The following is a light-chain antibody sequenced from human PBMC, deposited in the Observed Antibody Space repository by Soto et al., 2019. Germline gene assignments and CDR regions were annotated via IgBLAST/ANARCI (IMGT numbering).Light chain of an antibody. J-gene: IGLJ1*01. V-gene: IGLV2-14*03. CDR3: NSYTSSSTYV. CDR1: SSDVGGYNY. CDR2: DVS. Sequence: QSLLTQPASVSGSPGQSITISCTGTSSDVGGYNYVSWYQHHPGEAPKVMIYDVSNRPSGISNRFSGSKSGNTASLTISGLQAEDEADYYCNSYTSSSTYVFGTGTKVTVL.